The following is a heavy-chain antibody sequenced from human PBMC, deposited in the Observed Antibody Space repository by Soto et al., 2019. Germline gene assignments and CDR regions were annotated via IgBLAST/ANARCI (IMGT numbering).Heavy chain of an antibody. V-gene: IGHV3-30*18. J-gene: IGHJ4*02. CDR2: ISYDGSNK. D-gene: IGHD2-21*02. CDR3: AKDQMTWGDLNFDY. Sequence: QVQLVESGGGVVQPGRYLRLSCAASGFTFSSYGMHWVRQAPGKGLEWVAVISYDGSNKYYADSVKGRFTISRDNSKNTLYLQMNSLRAEATAVYYCAKDQMTWGDLNFDYWGQGTLVTVSS. CDR1: GFTFSSYG.